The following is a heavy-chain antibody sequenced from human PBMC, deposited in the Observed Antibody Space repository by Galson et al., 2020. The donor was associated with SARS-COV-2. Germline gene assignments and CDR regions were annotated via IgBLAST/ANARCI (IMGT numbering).Heavy chain of an antibody. V-gene: IGHV3-49*03. CDR1: GFTFGDFS. D-gene: IGHD3-16*02. CDR2: IRTKAYGGTT. CDR3: TRCTPSLCPSDY. J-gene: IGHJ4*02. Sequence: GGSLRLSCTASGFTFGDFSMSWFRQAPGKGLEWVGFIRTKAYGGTTEYAASVKGRFAISRDDSKSIAYLQMNSLKTEDTAVYYCTRCTPSLCPSDYWGQGTLVTVSS.